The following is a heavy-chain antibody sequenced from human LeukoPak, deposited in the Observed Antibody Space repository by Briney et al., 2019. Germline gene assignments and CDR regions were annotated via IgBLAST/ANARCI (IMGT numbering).Heavy chain of an antibody. CDR2: ISGSGGST. CDR3: AKNADYDFWSDHGRYDY. CDR1: GFTFSSYA. D-gene: IGHD3-3*01. J-gene: IGHJ4*02. Sequence: PGGSLRLSCAASGFTFSSYAMSWVRQAPGKGLEWVSAISGSGGSTYYADSVKGRFTISRDNSKNTLYLQMNSLRAEDTAVYYCAKNADYDFWSDHGRYDYWGQGTLVTVSS. V-gene: IGHV3-23*01.